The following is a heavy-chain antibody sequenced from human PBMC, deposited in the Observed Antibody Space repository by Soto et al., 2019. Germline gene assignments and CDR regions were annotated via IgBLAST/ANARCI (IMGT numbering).Heavy chain of an antibody. Sequence: QITLKESGPTLVKPTQTLTLTCTFSGFSLSTSRVGVGWIRQPPGKALEWLALIYWDDDKRYSPSLKTRLTITKDTSKNQVVLTMTNMDPVDTATYYCAHYLFFGDYMYYFDSWGQGTLVTVSS. CDR2: IYWDDDK. J-gene: IGHJ4*02. V-gene: IGHV2-5*02. CDR1: GFSLSTSRVG. CDR3: AHYLFFGDYMYYFDS. D-gene: IGHD4-17*01.